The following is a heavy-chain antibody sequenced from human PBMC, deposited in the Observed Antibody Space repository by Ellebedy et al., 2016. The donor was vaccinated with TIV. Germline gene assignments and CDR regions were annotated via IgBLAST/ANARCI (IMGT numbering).Heavy chain of an antibody. V-gene: IGHV4-61*01. CDR2: IYYSGST. D-gene: IGHD2-2*01. J-gene: IGHJ6*02. CDR1: GGSVSSGSYY. Sequence: SETLSLTXTVSGGSVSSGSYYWSWIRQPPGKGLEWIGYIYYSGSTNYNPSLKSRVTISVDTSKNQFSLKLSSVTAADTAVYYCASLEVFCSSTSCGHGMDVWGQGTTVTVSS. CDR3: ASLEVFCSSTSCGHGMDV.